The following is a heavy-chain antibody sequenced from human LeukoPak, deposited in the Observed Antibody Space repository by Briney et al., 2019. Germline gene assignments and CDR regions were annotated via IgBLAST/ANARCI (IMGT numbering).Heavy chain of an antibody. CDR1: WFTVSNNY. D-gene: IGHD5-18*01. CDR3: AKGGYPNWFDP. Sequence: TGGSLTLSCAASWFTVSNNYMSGVRQPAAKGLRRDSLFFSCGSTYYADSVNGRFTISRDNSKNTLYLQMNSLRAEDTAVYCCAKGGYPNWFDPWGQGTLVTVSS. V-gene: IGHV3-53*01. J-gene: IGHJ5*02. CDR2: FFSCGST.